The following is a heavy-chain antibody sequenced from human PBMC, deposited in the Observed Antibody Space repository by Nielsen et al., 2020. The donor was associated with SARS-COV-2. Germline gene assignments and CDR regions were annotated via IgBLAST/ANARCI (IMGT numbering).Heavy chain of an antibody. CDR3: ARELTGIAAAGTYYYCYMDV. Sequence: WVRQAPGQGLEWMGIINPSGGSTSYAQKFQGRVTMTRDTSTSTVYMELSSLRSEDTAVYYCARELTGIAAAGTYYYCYMDVWGKGTTVTVSS. CDR2: INPSGGST. V-gene: IGHV1-46*01. D-gene: IGHD6-13*01. J-gene: IGHJ6*03.